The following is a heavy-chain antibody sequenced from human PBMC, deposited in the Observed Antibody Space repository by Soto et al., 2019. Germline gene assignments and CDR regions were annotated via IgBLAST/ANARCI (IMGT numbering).Heavy chain of an antibody. CDR3: ARAPLGITVAPDY. V-gene: IGHV1-8*01. Sequence: QVRLVQSGAEVKKPGASVKVSCKTSGYTFSNYDINWVRQAAGQGLEWMGWMNPGNIQHVYTQKFRXRXPGSTDTTISTTYMELSSLTSEDTAVYYCARAPLGITVAPDYWGQGTLVTVSS. CDR1: GYTFSNYD. D-gene: IGHD6-19*01. CDR2: MNPGNIQH. J-gene: IGHJ4*02.